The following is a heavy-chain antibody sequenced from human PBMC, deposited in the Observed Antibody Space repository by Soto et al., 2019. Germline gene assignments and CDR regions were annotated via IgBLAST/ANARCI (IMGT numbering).Heavy chain of an antibody. J-gene: IGHJ3*02. CDR2: IGTAGDT. CDR1: GFTFSSYD. CDR3: ARGGIGYCSGGSCLDAFDI. V-gene: IGHV3-13*01. D-gene: IGHD2-15*01. Sequence: EVQLVESGGGLVQPGGSLRLSCAASGFTFSSYDMHWVRQATGKGLEWVSAIGTAGDTDYPGSVKGRFTTSRENAKNSLYLQMNSLRAGDTAVYYCARGGIGYCSGGSCLDAFDIWGQGTMVTVSS.